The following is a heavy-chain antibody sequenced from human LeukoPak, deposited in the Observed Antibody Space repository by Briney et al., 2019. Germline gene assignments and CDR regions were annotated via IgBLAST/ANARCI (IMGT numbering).Heavy chain of an antibody. D-gene: IGHD6-13*01. CDR2: ISYDGSNK. CDR1: GFTFSSYG. Sequence: GGSLRLSCAASGFTFSSYGMHWVRQAPGKGLEWEAVISYDGSNKYYADSVKGRFTISRDNSKNTLYLQMNSLRAEDTAVYYCAKSIRPRIAAAEDYWGQGTLVTVSS. V-gene: IGHV3-30*18. CDR3: AKSIRPRIAAAEDY. J-gene: IGHJ4*02.